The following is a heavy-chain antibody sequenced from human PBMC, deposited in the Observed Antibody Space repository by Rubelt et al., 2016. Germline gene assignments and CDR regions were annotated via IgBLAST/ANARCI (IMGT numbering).Heavy chain of an antibody. Sequence: QLQLVQSGAEVKKPGASVKVSCKASGYTFTSYGISWVRQAPGQGLEWMGWISAYDGNTYYAQKLQGRGSMTTDRATSTAYMEWRSLRSDDTALYYCAGDRPYIAALNYLDYWGQGTLVTVSS. CDR1: GYTFTSYG. CDR2: ISAYDGNT. D-gene: IGHD5-12*01. V-gene: IGHV1-18*01. CDR3: AGDRPYIAALNYLDY. J-gene: IGHJ4*02.